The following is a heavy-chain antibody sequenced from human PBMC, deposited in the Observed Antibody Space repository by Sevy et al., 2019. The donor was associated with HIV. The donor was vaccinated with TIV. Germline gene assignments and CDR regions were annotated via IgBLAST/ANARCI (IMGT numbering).Heavy chain of an antibody. V-gene: IGHV3-53*01. CDR3: ASHYCTSGSCYFDY. Sequence: GGSLRLSCAVSGFSMSSNYMSWVRQAPGKGLEWVSVIYRAGSTSYTDSVKGRFIFSKDNSKNTLSLEMSNLRAEDTAVYYCASHYCTSGSCYFDYWGQGTLVTVSS. J-gene: IGHJ4*02. D-gene: IGHD2-8*01. CDR1: GFSMSSNY. CDR2: IYRAGST.